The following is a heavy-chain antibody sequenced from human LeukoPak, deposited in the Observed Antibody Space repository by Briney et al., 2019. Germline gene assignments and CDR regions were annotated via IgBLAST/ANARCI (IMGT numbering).Heavy chain of an antibody. Sequence: SETLSLTCTVSGGSISSGGYYWSWIRQPPGKGLEWIGYIYYSGSTYYNPSLKSRVTISVDTSKNQFSLKLSSVTAADTAVYYCARDPYYDSSGSPFWGQGTLVAVSS. CDR1: GGSISSGGYY. D-gene: IGHD3-22*01. CDR3: ARDPYYDSSGSPF. J-gene: IGHJ4*02. CDR2: IYYSGST. V-gene: IGHV4-31*03.